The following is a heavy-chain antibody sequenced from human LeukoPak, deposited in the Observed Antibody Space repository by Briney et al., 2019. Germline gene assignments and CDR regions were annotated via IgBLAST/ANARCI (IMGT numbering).Heavy chain of an antibody. CDR2: IYCTGST. Sequence: SETLSLTCTVSGGSISYYYWTWIRQSPGKGLEWIGQIYCTGSTYYNPSLKRRVTISVDTSRNQFSLTLTSVTAADTAVYHCARGGTYNDILSFDPWGQGTLVTVSS. J-gene: IGHJ5*02. CDR1: GGSISYYY. V-gene: IGHV4-59*01. CDR3: ARGGTYNDILSFDP. D-gene: IGHD3-9*01.